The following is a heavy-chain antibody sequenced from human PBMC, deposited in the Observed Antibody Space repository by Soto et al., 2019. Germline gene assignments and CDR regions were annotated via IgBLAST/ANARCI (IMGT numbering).Heavy chain of an antibody. V-gene: IGHV1-69*13. CDR3: ARVHKLYSSGWWQVEHWFDP. CDR1: GGTFSSYA. CDR2: IIPIFGTA. Sequence: AASVKVSCKASGGTFSSYAISWVRQAPGQGLEWMGGIIPIFGTANYAQKFQGRVTITADESTSTAYMELSSLRSEDTAVYYCARVHKLYSSGWWQVEHWFDPWGQGTLVTVSS. J-gene: IGHJ5*02. D-gene: IGHD6-19*01.